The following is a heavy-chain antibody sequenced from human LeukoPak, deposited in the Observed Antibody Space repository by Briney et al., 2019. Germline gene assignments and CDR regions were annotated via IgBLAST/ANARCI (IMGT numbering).Heavy chain of an antibody. Sequence: GGSLRLSCAASGLTFSSYWMSWVRQAPGKGPEWVANIKEDGSQKYYVDSVKGRFTISRDSAKNSLYLQMNSLRVEDTAVYYCAREIPRGATHLDYWGQGTLVTVSS. J-gene: IGHJ4*02. V-gene: IGHV3-7*01. CDR1: GLTFSSYW. CDR2: IKEDGSQK. CDR3: AREIPRGATHLDY. D-gene: IGHD1-26*01.